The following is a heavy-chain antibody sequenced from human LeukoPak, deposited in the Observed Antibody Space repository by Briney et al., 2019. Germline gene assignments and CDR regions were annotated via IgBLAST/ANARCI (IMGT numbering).Heavy chain of an antibody. Sequence: GGSLRLSCAASGFTFSSYAMSWVRQAPGKGLEWVSAISGSGGSTYYADSVKGRFTISRDNSKNTLYLQMNSLRAEDTAVYYCAKDLGYDILTGLDYWGQGTPVTVSS. D-gene: IGHD3-9*01. CDR3: AKDLGYDILTGLDY. V-gene: IGHV3-23*01. CDR1: GFTFSSYA. CDR2: ISGSGGST. J-gene: IGHJ4*02.